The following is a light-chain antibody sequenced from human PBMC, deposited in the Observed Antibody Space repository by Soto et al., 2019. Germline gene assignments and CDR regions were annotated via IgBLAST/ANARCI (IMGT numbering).Light chain of an antibody. J-gene: IGKJ4*01. V-gene: IGKV3-15*01. CDR2: GAS. CDR3: QEYNNWHPIT. CDR1: QSISAN. Sequence: EIVMTQSPATLSVSPGERATLSCRASQSISANLAWYQQRPGQAPRLLIYGASTRATGISVRFSGSGSGTEFTLTISSLQSEDFAVYYCQEYNNWHPITFGGGTKVDIK.